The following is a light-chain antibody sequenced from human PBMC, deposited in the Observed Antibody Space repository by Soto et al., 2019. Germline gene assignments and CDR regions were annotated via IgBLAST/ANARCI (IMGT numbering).Light chain of an antibody. J-gene: IGLJ1*01. CDR3: AAWYDSLNCPV. Sequence: QSVLTQQPSASGPPGQRVTIPRSGSSPNTGSNTVNWYQHLPGTAAKLLIYSKNKRPYGVRDRVTESESGTSAALAISGLQSEDEADYYCAAWYDSLNCPVFGTGTKVTVL. V-gene: IGLV1-44*01. CDR1: SPNTGSNT. CDR2: SKN.